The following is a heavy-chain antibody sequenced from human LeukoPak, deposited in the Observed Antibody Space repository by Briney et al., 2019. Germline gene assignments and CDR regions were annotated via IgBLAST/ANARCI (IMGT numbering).Heavy chain of an antibody. CDR1: GGTFSSYA. CDR2: VIPIFGTA. D-gene: IGHD2-21*02. V-gene: IGHV1-69*05. Sequence: SVKVSCKASGGTFSSYAISWVRQAPGQGLEWMGGVIPIFGTANYAQKFQRRVTITTDESTSTAYMELSSLRSEDTAVYYCARNPCGGDCYSDPNDAFDIWGQGTMVTVSS. CDR3: ARNPCGGDCYSDPNDAFDI. J-gene: IGHJ3*02.